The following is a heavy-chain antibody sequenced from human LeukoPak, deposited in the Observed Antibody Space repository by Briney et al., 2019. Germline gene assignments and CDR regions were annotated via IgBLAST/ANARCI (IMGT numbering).Heavy chain of an antibody. CDR1: GYYISSGYY. CDR3: ARDRALYYYGSGGLFDY. V-gene: IGHV4-38-2*02. J-gene: IGHJ4*02. D-gene: IGHD3-10*01. CDR2: IYHSGST. Sequence: SETLSLTCTVSGYYISSGYYCGWIRKPPGKGLEWSGSIYHSGSTYYDPSLKSRVTISVDTSKNQFSLKLSSVTAADTAVYYCARDRALYYYGSGGLFDYWGQGTLVTVSS.